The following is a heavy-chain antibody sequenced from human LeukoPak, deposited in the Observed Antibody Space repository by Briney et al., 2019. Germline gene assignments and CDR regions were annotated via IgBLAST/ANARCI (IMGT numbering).Heavy chain of an antibody. Sequence: GGSLRLSCAASGFTFSNAWMSWVRQAPGKGLEWVGRIKCQTDCETTDYAAPVKGRFTISRDDSKNTLYLQMNSLKTEDTGVYYCTTYYASTAWIDYWGQGTLVSVSS. CDR1: GFTFSNAW. D-gene: IGHD2-2*01. V-gene: IGHV3-15*01. CDR2: IKCQTDCETT. J-gene: IGHJ4*02. CDR3: TTYYASTAWIDY.